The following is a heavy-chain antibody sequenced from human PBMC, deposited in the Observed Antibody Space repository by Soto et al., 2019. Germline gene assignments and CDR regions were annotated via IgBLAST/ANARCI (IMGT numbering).Heavy chain of an antibody. CDR1: GFSLITSGVG. V-gene: IGHV2-5*01. D-gene: IGHD6-13*01. Sequence: QITLKESGPTLVKPTQTLTLTCTFSGFSLITSGVGVGWIRQPPGKALEWLALIYWNDDKRYSPSLKSRLTITKDTSKNQVVLTMTNMDPLDTATYYCAHSYSGSWYVAYWGQGTLVTVSS. J-gene: IGHJ4*02. CDR3: AHSYSGSWYVAY. CDR2: IYWNDDK.